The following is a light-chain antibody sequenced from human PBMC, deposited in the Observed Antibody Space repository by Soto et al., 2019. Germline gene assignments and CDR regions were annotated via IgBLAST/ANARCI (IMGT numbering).Light chain of an antibody. V-gene: IGKV1-33*01. J-gene: IGKJ2*01. Sequence: DIQMTQSPSSLSASVGDRVTITCQASQDISNYLNWYQQKPGKAPKLLIYDASNLETGVPSRFSGSGSGTDFTFTISSLQTEDIATYYCQQYDNLPPYTFGQGPKLEIK. CDR1: QDISNY. CDR2: DAS. CDR3: QQYDNLPPYT.